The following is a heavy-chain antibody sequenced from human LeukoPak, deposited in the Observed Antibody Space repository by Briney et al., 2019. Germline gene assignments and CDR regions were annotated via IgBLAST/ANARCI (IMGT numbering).Heavy chain of an antibody. V-gene: IGHV1-18*01. D-gene: IGHD6-13*01. CDR2: ISAYNGNA. CDR3: ARAGYSSSSTGLS. Sequence: ASVKVSCKASGYTFTNYGISWVRQAPGQGLEWMGWISAYNGNANYAQNLQGRVTMTTDTSTTTAYMELRSLRSDDTAVYYCARAGYSSSSTGLSWGQGTLVTVSS. CDR1: GYTFTNYG. J-gene: IGHJ5*02.